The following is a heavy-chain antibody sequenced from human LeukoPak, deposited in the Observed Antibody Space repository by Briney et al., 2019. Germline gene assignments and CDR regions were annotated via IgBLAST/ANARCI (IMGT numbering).Heavy chain of an antibody. CDR3: VKGGDSYGYSFDY. Sequence: GGSLRLSCTASGFTFSSYDMHWVRQAPGKGLEYVSAISSSGCRTYDADSVKGTITRSRDNTKNTLYIQMSSLRAEDTAVYYCVKGGDSYGYSFDYWGQGTLVTVSS. CDR1: GFTFSSYD. J-gene: IGHJ4*02. V-gene: IGHV3-64*05. CDR2: ISSSGCRT. D-gene: IGHD5-18*01.